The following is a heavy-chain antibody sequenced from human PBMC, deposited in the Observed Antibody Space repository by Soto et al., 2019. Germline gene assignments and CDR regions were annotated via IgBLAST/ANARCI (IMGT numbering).Heavy chain of an antibody. CDR1: GGSISSSSYY. Sequence: SETLSLTCTVSGGSISSSSYYWGWIRQPPGKGLEWIGSIYYSGSTYYNPSLKSRVTISVDTSKNQFSLKLSSVTAADTAVYYCASLPDIVLMVYAGDNWFDPWGQGTLVTVSS. CDR2: IYYSGST. D-gene: IGHD2-8*01. J-gene: IGHJ5*02. CDR3: ASLPDIVLMVYAGDNWFDP. V-gene: IGHV4-39*01.